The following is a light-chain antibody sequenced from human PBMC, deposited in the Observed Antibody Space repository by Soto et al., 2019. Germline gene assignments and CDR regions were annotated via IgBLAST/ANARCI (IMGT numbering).Light chain of an antibody. J-gene: IGLJ1*01. Sequence: QSALAQPASVSGSPGQSSTISCTGTSSDVGAYNSVSWYPKNPHSAPQVIIYKGTQRPSGVSNRFSGSTSGNEAALTISAIQADDEADYVCCSSAPESTYVFGTGTKLTVL. CDR3: CSSAPESTYV. CDR1: SSDVGAYNS. V-gene: IGLV2-23*01. CDR2: KGT.